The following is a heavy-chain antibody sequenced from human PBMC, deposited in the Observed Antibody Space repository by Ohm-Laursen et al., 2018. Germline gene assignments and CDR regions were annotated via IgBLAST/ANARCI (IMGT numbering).Heavy chain of an antibody. CDR2: IHYSGST. J-gene: IGHJ4*02. V-gene: IGHV4-39*01. CDR1: GGSISSSSDY. D-gene: IGHD6-13*01. CDR3: ARHVRVTSAAYFDY. Sequence: SQTLSLTCTVSGGSISSSSDYWGWIRQPPGKGLEWIGSIHYSGSTYYNPSLKSRVTISVDTSKNQFSLKLSSVTAADTAVYYCARHVRVTSAAYFDYWGQGTLVTVSS.